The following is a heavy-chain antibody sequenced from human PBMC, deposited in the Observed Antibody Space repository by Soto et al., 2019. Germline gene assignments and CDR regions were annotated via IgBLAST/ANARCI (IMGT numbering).Heavy chain of an antibody. CDR3: ARDYMRYYGMDV. J-gene: IGHJ6*02. CDR2: IWYDGSNK. CDR1: GFTFSSYG. V-gene: IGHV3-33*01. Sequence: QVPLVESGGGVVQPGRSLRLSCAASGFTFSSYGMHWVRQAPGKGLEWVAVIWYDGSNKYYADSVKGRFTISRDNSKNTLYLQMNSLRAEETAVYYCARDYMRYYGMDVWGQGTTVTVSS.